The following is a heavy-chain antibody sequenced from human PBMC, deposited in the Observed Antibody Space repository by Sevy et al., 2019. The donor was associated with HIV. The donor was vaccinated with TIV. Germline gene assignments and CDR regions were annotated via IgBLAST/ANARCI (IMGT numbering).Heavy chain of an antibody. Sequence: GGSLRLSCAASGFTFSSFWMSWVRQAPGKGLEWVANIKQDGSEKYNVDSVKGRFPSSRGNAKNSLYLQMNSLRAEDTAGYYCARDSNWSYETVGGFDYWGQGTLVTVSS. D-gene: IGHD1-7*01. CDR1: GFTFSSFW. V-gene: IGHV3-7*03. J-gene: IGHJ4*02. CDR2: IKQDGSEK. CDR3: ARDSNWSYETVGGFDY.